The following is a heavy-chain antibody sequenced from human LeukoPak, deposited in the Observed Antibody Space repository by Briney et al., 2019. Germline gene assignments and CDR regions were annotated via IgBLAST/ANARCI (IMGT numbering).Heavy chain of an antibody. D-gene: IGHD2-8*01. CDR2: INPNSGGT. V-gene: IGHV1-2*02. Sequence: ASVKVSCKASGYTFTGYYMHWVRQAPGQGLEWMGWINPNSGGTNYAQKFQGRATMTRDTSISTAYMELSRLRSDDTAVYYCARVRADCTNGVCYKALGVYYFDYWGQGTLVTVSS. CDR3: ARVRADCTNGVCYKALGVYYFDY. CDR1: GYTFTGYY. J-gene: IGHJ4*02.